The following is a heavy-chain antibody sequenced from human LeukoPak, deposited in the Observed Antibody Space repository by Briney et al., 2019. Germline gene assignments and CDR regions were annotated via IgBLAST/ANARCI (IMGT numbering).Heavy chain of an antibody. CDR3: AKSFRSTSLDY. D-gene: IGHD2-2*01. J-gene: IGHJ4*02. CDR1: GFTFRSYG. CDR2: ISGSGDST. V-gene: IGHV3-23*01. Sequence: GGSLRLSCAASGFTFRSYGMTWVRQAPGKGLEWVSAISGSGDSTYYADSVKGRFTISRDNSRNTLYLQMNSLRAGDTAVYYCAKSFRSTSLDYWGQGTLVTVST.